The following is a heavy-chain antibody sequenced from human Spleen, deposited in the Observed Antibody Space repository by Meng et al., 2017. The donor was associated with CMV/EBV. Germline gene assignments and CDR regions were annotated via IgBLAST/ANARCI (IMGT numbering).Heavy chain of an antibody. CDR3: ARVLGAYDFWSGYSSYGMDV. CDR1: GFTFSSYT. CDR2: IGGSGDNT. D-gene: IGHD3-3*01. J-gene: IGHJ6*02. Sequence: GGSLRLSCAASGFTFSSYTMNWVRQAPGKGLEWVSTIGGSGDNTYYADSVKGRFTISRDNAKNSLYLQMNSLRAEDTAVYYCARVLGAYDFWSGYSSYGMDVWGQGTTVTVSS. V-gene: IGHV3-21*01.